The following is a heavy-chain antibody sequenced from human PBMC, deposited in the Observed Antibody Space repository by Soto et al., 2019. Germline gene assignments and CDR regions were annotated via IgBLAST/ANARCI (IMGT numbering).Heavy chain of an antibody. D-gene: IGHD3-10*01. CDR1: GYTFTSYD. CDR2: MNPNSGNT. CDR3: ARGPYYYGSGSYEYYYYGMDV. V-gene: IGHV1-8*01. Sequence: ASVKVSCKASGYTFTSYDINWVRQATGQGLEWMGWMNPNSGNTGYAQKFQGRVTMTRNTSISTAYIELSSLRSEDTAVYYCARGPYYYGSGSYEYYYYGMDVWGQGTTVTVS. J-gene: IGHJ6*02.